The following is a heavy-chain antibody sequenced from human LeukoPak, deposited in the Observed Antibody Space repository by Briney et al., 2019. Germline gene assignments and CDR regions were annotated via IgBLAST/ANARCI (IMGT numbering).Heavy chain of an antibody. Sequence: GGSLRLSCAASGFAFSSDWMHWVRQAPGMGLVWVSRINSDGSSTTYADSVKGRFTISRDNAKNTLYLQMNSLRAEDTALYYCASRWWYFDLWGRGTLVTVSS. J-gene: IGHJ2*01. CDR2: INSDGSST. CDR3: ASRWWYFDL. V-gene: IGHV3-74*03. D-gene: IGHD6-13*01. CDR1: GFAFSSDW.